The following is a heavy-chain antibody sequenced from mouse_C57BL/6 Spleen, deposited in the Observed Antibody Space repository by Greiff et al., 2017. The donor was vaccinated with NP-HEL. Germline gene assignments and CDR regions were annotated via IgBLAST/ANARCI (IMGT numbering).Heavy chain of an antibody. CDR1: GYTFTDYY. CDR2: IYPGSGNT. D-gene: IGHD1-1*01. J-gene: IGHJ3*01. Sequence: QVQLQQSGAELVRPGASVKLSCKASGYTFTDYYINWVKQRPGQGLEWIARIYPGSGNTYYNEKFKGKATLTAEKSSSTAYMQLSSLTSEDSAVYFCASNPINYYGSSPLFAYWGQGTLVTVSA. CDR3: ASNPINYYGSSPLFAY. V-gene: IGHV1-76*01.